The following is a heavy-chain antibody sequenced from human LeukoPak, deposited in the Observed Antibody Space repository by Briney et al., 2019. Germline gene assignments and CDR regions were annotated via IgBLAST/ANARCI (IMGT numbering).Heavy chain of an antibody. CDR3: ARHPSGSSFDH. CDR1: GGSIRSSSYY. Sequence: SETLSLTCSVSGGSIRSSSYYWGWIRQPPGKGLEWIGTIHYTGSTYYTPSLKSRVTVSVDTSNNPFSLKVSSVTAADTAVYYCARHPSGSSFDHWGQGTLVAVSS. CDR2: IHYTGST. J-gene: IGHJ4*02. V-gene: IGHV4-39*01. D-gene: IGHD1-26*01.